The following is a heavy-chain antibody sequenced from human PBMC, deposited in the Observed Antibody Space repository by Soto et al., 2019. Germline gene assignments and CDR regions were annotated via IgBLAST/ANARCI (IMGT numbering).Heavy chain of an antibody. CDR3: ARGVVRYFDWLEPNWFDP. V-gene: IGHV3-23*01. CDR2: ISDSGDYT. Sequence: PGGSLRLSCAASGFTFSTYAMNWVRQAPGKGLEWVSCISDSGDYTNYADSVKGRFTISRDNSKNTLYLQMNSLRAEDTAVYYCARGVVRYFDWLEPNWFDPWGQGTLVTVSS. D-gene: IGHD3-9*01. CDR1: GFTFSTYA. J-gene: IGHJ5*02.